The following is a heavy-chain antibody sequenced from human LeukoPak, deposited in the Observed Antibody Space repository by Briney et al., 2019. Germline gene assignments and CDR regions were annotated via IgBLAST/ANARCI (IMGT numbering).Heavy chain of an antibody. D-gene: IGHD3-22*01. CDR1: GGSISSYY. CDR2: IYYSGST. J-gene: IGHJ2*01. CDR3: ARDRRLGYYDSSGYSPQYWYFDL. V-gene: IGHV4-59*01. Sequence: SETLSLTCTVSGGSISSYYWSWIRQPPGKGLEWIGYIYYSGSTNYNPSLKSRVTISVDTSKNQFSLKLSSVTAADTAVYYCARDRRLGYYDSSGYSPQYWYFDLWGRGTLVTVSS.